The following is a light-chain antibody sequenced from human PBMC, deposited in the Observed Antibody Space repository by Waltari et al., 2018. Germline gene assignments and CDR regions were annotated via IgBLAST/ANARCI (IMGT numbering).Light chain of an antibody. Sequence: EIVLTQSPGTLSLSPGERATLSCRANQSINNFYLAWYLQKPGQAPRLLIYGASSRATGIPDRFSGSGSGTDFTLTISRLEPEDFAVYYCQQYSASPRTFGQGTKVEI. CDR2: GAS. CDR1: QSINNFY. J-gene: IGKJ1*01. CDR3: QQYSASPRT. V-gene: IGKV3-20*01.